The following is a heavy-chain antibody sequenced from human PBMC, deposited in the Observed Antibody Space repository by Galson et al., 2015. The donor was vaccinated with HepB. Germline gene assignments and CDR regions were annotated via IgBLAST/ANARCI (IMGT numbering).Heavy chain of an antibody. D-gene: IGHD3-22*01. CDR2: INAGNGNT. J-gene: IGHJ4*02. V-gene: IGHV1-3*01. Sequence: SVKVSCKASGYTFTSYAMHWVRQAPGQRLEWMGWINAGNGNTKYSQKFQGRVTITRDTSASTAYMELSSLRSEDTAVYYCARVSRYYYDSSGDYFDYWGQGTLVTVSS. CDR1: GYTFTSYA. CDR3: ARVSRYYYDSSGDYFDY.